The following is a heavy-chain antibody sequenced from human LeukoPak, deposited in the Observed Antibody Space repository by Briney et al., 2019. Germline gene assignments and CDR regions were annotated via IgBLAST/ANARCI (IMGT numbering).Heavy chain of an antibody. D-gene: IGHD2-2*01. CDR3: ARTLTGDCSSTSCYPHWFDP. J-gene: IGHJ5*02. Sequence: SETLSLTCTVSGGSISSYDWSWIRQPPGKGLEWIGYIYYSGSTNYNPSLKSRVTISVDTSKNQFSLKLSSVTAADTAVYYCARTLTGDCSSTSCYPHWFDPWGQGTLVTVPS. CDR2: IYYSGST. CDR1: GGSISSYD. V-gene: IGHV4-59*01.